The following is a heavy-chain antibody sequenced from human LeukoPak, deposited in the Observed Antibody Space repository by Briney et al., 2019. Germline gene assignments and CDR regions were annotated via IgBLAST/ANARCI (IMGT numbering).Heavy chain of an antibody. J-gene: IGHJ4*02. V-gene: IGHV1-18*01. CDR1: GYTFTSYG. Sequence: ASVKVSCKASGYTFTSYGISWVRQAPGQGLEWMGWISAYNGNTNYAQKLQGRVTMTTDTSTSTAYMELRSLRSDDTAAYYRARDTFKGYCTNGVCYTGFDYWGQGTLVTVSS. CDR3: ARDTFKGYCTNGVCYTGFDY. CDR2: ISAYNGNT. D-gene: IGHD2-8*01.